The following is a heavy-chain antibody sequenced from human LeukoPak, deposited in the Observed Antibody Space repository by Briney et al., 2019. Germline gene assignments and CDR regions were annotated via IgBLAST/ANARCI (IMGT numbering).Heavy chain of an antibody. CDR1: GDSVSSNSAA. V-gene: IGHV6-1*01. CDR2: TYYRSKWYN. CDR3: ARWGSSWSRGGGFDY. J-gene: IGHJ4*02. D-gene: IGHD6-13*01. Sequence: SQTLSLNCAISGDSVSSNSAAWNWIRLSPSRGLEWLGRTYYRSKWYNDYAVSVKSRITINPDTSKNQFSLQLNSVTLEDTAVYYCARWGSSWSRGGGFDYWGQGTLVTVSS.